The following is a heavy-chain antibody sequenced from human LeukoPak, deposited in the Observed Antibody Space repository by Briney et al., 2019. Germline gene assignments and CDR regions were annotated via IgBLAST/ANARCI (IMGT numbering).Heavy chain of an antibody. J-gene: IGHJ6*02. D-gene: IGHD6-19*01. CDR3: AKGGIAVAGYGMDV. CDR2: ISWNSGSI. CDR1: GFTSDDYV. V-gene: IGHV3-9*02. Sequence: GGSLRLSCEASGFTSDDYVMHWVRQAPGKGLEWVSGISWNSGSIDYADSVRGRFTISRGNAKNSLYLQMNSLRPEDTALYYCAKGGIAVAGYGMDVWGQGTTVTVSS.